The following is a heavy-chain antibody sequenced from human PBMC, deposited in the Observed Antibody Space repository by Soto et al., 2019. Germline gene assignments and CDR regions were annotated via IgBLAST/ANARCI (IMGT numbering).Heavy chain of an antibody. D-gene: IGHD3-9*01. V-gene: IGHV4-34*01. Sequence: PSETLSLTCAVYGGCFSGYYWSWIRQPPGKGLEWIGEINHSGSTNYNPSLKSRVTISVDTSKNQFSLKLSSVTAADTAVYYCARGRVTYYDILTGYYPAQYNWFDPWGQGTLVTVSS. CDR2: INHSGST. J-gene: IGHJ5*02. CDR1: GGCFSGYY. CDR3: ARGRVTYYDILTGYYPAQYNWFDP.